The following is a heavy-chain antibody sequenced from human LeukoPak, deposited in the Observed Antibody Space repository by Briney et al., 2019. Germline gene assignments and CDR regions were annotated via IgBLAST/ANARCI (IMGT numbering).Heavy chain of an antibody. Sequence: PSETLSLTCTVSGGSISSYYWSWIRQPPGKGLEWIGYIYYSGSTNYNPSLKSRVTISVDTSKNQFSLKLSSVTAADTAAYYCARVPRYCSGGSCSYFDYWGQGTLVTVSS. J-gene: IGHJ4*02. CDR3: ARVPRYCSGGSCSYFDY. CDR2: IYYSGST. CDR1: GGSISSYY. D-gene: IGHD2-15*01. V-gene: IGHV4-59*01.